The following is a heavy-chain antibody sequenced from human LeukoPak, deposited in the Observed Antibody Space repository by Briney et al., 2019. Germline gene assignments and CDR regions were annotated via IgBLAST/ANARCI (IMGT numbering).Heavy chain of an antibody. D-gene: IGHD2-2*01. Sequence: GGSLRLSCAASGFTFSSYGMHWVRQAPGKGLEWVAFIRYDGSNKYHADSVKGRFTISRDNSKNTLYLQMNSLRAEDTAVYYCAKDWGDIVVVPAAMPYYFDYWGQGTLVTVSS. CDR1: GFTFSSYG. CDR2: IRYDGSNK. V-gene: IGHV3-30*02. CDR3: AKDWGDIVVVPAAMPYYFDY. J-gene: IGHJ4*02.